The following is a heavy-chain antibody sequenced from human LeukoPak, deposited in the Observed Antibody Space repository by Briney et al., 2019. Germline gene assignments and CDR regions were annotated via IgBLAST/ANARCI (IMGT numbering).Heavy chain of an antibody. Sequence: PGGSLRLSCAASGFTFSSYEMNWVRQAPVKGLEWVSYISSSGSTIYYADYVKGRFTISRDNAKNSLYLQMNSLRAEDTAVYYCARAAAMIGREYYFDYWGQGTLVTVSS. D-gene: IGHD3-22*01. J-gene: IGHJ4*02. CDR3: ARAAAMIGREYYFDY. V-gene: IGHV3-48*03. CDR2: ISSSGSTI. CDR1: GFTFSSYE.